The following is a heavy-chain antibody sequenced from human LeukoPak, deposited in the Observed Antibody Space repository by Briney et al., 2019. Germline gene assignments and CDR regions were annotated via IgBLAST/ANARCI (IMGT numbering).Heavy chain of an antibody. Sequence: GGSLRLSCAASGFTFYNYPMSWVRQAPGKGLEWVSAISDNGGDSKYADSVKGRFTISRDNSKRTLYLQMNSVRVEDTAIYYCARDWKCDHWGQGTLVTVSS. CDR3: ARDWKCDH. CDR1: GFTFYNYP. CDR2: ISDNGGDS. V-gene: IGHV3-23*01. J-gene: IGHJ4*02. D-gene: IGHD1-1*01.